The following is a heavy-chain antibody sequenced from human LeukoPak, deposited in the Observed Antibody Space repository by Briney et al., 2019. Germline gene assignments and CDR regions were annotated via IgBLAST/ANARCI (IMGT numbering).Heavy chain of an antibody. CDR1: GYSFTSYW. Sequence: TGESLKISCKGSGYSFTSYWIGWVRQMPGKGLEWMGIIYPGDSDTRYSPSFQGQVTISADKSISTAYLQWSSLKASDTAMYYCGMGYDSSGFFFDYWGQGTLVTVSS. D-gene: IGHD3-22*01. CDR2: IYPGDSDT. V-gene: IGHV5-51*01. J-gene: IGHJ4*02. CDR3: GMGYDSSGFFFDY.